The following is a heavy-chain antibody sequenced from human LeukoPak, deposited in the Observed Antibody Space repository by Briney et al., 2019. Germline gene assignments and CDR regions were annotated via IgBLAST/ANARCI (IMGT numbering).Heavy chain of an antibody. Sequence: VASVKVSCKASGYTFTGYYMHWVRQAPGQGLEWMGWINPNSGGTNYAQKFQGRVTMTRDTSISTAYMELSRLRSDDTAVYYCAAHSSGGYYYYMDVWGKGTTVTVSS. J-gene: IGHJ6*03. CDR1: GYTFTGYY. D-gene: IGHD6-6*01. CDR3: AAHSSGGYYYYMDV. V-gene: IGHV1-2*02. CDR2: INPNSGGT.